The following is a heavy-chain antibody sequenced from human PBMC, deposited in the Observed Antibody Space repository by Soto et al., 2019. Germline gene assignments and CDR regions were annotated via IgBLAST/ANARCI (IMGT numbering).Heavy chain of an antibody. CDR2: ISSDGGTT. D-gene: IGHD4-17*01. J-gene: IGHJ4*02. CDR3: ARAEAVTIGFTIHYFFDF. CDR1: GFTFSHYT. Sequence: DVQLVESGGGLVQPGGSLKLSCAVSGFTFSHYTMHWFRQAPGRRLEYVSAISSDGGTTYYADSVRGRFTISRDNLKNTLYLQMGSLRSEDTGLYHCARAEAVTIGFTIHYFFDFWGRGTLVTVSS. V-gene: IGHV3-64*07.